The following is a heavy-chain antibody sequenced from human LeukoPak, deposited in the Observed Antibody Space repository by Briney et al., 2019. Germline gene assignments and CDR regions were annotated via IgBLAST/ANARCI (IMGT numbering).Heavy chain of an antibody. CDR1: GFTFSNYW. J-gene: IGHJ5*02. Sequence: PGASLRLSCSASGFTFSNYWMSWVRQAPGKGLEWVANIKRDGSEKYYVDSVKGRFTISRDNAKNSLYLQMSSLRAEDTAVYYCATAIHGDSRQFDPWGQGTLVTVSS. D-gene: IGHD4-17*01. CDR3: ATAIHGDSRQFDP. CDR2: IKRDGSEK. V-gene: IGHV3-7*05.